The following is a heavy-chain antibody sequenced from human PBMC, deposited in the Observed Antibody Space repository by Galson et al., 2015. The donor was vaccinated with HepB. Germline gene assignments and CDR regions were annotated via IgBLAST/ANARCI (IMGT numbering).Heavy chain of an antibody. V-gene: IGHV3-21*01. CDR1: GFTFSSYS. J-gene: IGHJ6*03. CDR3: AREGSHYYYYMDV. CDR2: ISSSSSYI. D-gene: IGHD2-15*01. Sequence: SLRLSCAASGFTFSSYSMNWVRQAPGKGLEWVSSISSSSSYIYYADSVKGRFTISRDNAKNSLYLQMNSLRAEDTAVYYCAREGSHYYYYMDVWGKGTTVTVSS.